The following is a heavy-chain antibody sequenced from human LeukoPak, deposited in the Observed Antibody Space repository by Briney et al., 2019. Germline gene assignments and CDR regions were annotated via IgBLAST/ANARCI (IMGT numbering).Heavy chain of an antibody. CDR2: ISAYNGNT. CDR3: AREGLHSSSWYQYYYYGMDV. D-gene: IGHD6-13*01. Sequence: SVKVSCKASGYTFTSYGISWVRQAPGQGLEWMGWISAYNGNTNYAQKLQGRVTMTTDTSTSTAYRELGSRRSDDTAVYYCAREGLHSSSWYQYYYYGMDVWGQGTTVTVSS. CDR1: GYTFTSYG. J-gene: IGHJ6*02. V-gene: IGHV1-18*01.